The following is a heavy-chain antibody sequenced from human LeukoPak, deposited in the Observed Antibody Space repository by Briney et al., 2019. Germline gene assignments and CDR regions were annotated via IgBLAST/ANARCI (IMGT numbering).Heavy chain of an antibody. V-gene: IGHV4-39*07. CDR2: IYYSGST. J-gene: IGHJ6*02. CDR1: GGSISSCSYY. D-gene: IGHD3-10*01. Sequence: PSETLSLTCTVSGGSISSCSYYWGWIRQPPGKGLEWIGSIYYSGSTYYNPSLKSRVTISVDTSKSQFSLKLSSVTAADTAVYYCARDLPTAQWFGELFNYYYYGMDVWGQGTTVTVSS. CDR3: ARDLPTAQWFGELFNYYYYGMDV.